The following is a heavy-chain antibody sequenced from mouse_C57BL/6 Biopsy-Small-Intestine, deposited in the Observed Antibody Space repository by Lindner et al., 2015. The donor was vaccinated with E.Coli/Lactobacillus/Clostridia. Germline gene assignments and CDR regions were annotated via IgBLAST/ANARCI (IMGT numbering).Heavy chain of an antibody. Sequence: EVQLQESGGGLVKPGGSLKLSCAASGFTFSDYGMHWVRQAPEKGLEWVAYISSGSSTIYYADTVKGRFTISRDNDKNTLFLQMTSLRSEDTAMYYCAINWDGFVYWGQGTLVTVSA. CDR1: GFTFSDYG. J-gene: IGHJ3*01. V-gene: IGHV5-17*01. CDR3: AINWDGFVY. CDR2: ISSGSSTI. D-gene: IGHD4-1*02.